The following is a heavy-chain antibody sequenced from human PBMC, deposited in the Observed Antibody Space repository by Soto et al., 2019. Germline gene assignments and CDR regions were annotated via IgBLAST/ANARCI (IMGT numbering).Heavy chain of an antibody. CDR3: ARDGYRGFYYYYGMDV. D-gene: IGHD3-10*01. Sequence: EASVKVSCKASGYTFTSYYMHWVRQAPGQGLEWMGIINPSGGSTSYAQKFQGRVTMTRDTSTSTVYMELSSLRSEDTAVYYCARDGYRGFYYYYGMDVWGQGTTVTVSS. CDR2: INPSGGST. CDR1: GYTFTSYY. V-gene: IGHV1-46*03. J-gene: IGHJ6*02.